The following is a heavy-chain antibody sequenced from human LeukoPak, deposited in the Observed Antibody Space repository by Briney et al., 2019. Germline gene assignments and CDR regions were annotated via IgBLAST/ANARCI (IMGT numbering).Heavy chain of an antibody. J-gene: IGHJ3*02. V-gene: IGHV4-61*03. D-gene: IGHD4-17*01. Sequence: SETLSLTCTVSGGSVSSGSHFWSWIRQPPGKGLEWIAYIYHSGSTNYNPSLKSRVTMSLDTSKNHFSLKLSSVTAADTAVYYCASGSYGDYAVDDAFDIWGQGTMVTVSS. CDR1: GGSVSSGSHF. CDR2: IYHSGST. CDR3: ASGSYGDYAVDDAFDI.